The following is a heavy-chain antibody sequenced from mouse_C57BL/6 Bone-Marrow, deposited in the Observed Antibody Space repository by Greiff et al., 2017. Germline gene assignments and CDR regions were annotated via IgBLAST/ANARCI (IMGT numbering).Heavy chain of an antibody. CDR3: AKEVYYGSSYDWYFDV. V-gene: IGHV1-69*01. J-gene: IGHJ1*03. CDR2: IDPSDSYT. Sequence: QVQLQQPGAELVMPGASVKLSCKASGYTFTSYWMHWVKQRTGQGLEWIGEIDPSDSYTNYNQKFKGKSTLTVDKSCSTAYMQLSSRTSEDSAVYNGAKEVYYGSSYDWYFDVGCTGTTVTVSS. D-gene: IGHD1-1*01. CDR1: GYTFTSYW.